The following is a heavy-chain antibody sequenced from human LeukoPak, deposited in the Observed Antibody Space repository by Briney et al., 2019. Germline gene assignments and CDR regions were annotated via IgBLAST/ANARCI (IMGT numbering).Heavy chain of an antibody. V-gene: IGHV1-2*02. CDR3: ARIASSSSDFDY. Sequence: ASVKVSCKASGYTFTGYYMHWVRQAPGQGLEWMGWIKPNSGGTNYAQKFQGRVTMTRDTSISTAYMELSRLRSDDTAVYYCARIASSSSDFDYWGQGTLVTVSS. J-gene: IGHJ4*02. CDR1: GYTFTGYY. CDR2: IKPNSGGT. D-gene: IGHD6-6*01.